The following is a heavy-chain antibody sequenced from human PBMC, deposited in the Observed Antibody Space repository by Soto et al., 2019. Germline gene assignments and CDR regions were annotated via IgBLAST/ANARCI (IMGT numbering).Heavy chain of an antibody. J-gene: IGHJ2*01. Sequence: QVQLQESGPGLVKPSQTLSLTCTVSGGSISSGDYYWSWIRQPPGKGLECIGYIYDSGCTYSNPSIKSRVTFSVDTSKYQFSLTLSSVTAADTAVYDCARVVIRTVRFDLWGRGTLVTVSS. CDR1: GGSISSGDYY. CDR2: IYDSGCT. V-gene: IGHV4-30-4*01. D-gene: IGHD2-15*01. CDR3: ARVVIRTVRFDL.